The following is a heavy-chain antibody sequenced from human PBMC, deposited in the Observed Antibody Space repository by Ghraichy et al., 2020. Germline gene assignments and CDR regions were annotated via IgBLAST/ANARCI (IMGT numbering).Heavy chain of an antibody. CDR2: IYYSGST. CDR3: ASGGAAYYDFWSGYYEGDYFDY. D-gene: IGHD3-3*01. J-gene: IGHJ4*02. Sequence: SETLSLTCTVSGGSISSSSYYWGWIRQPPGKGLEWIGSIYYSGSTYYNPSLKSRVTISVDTSKNQFSLKLSSVTAADTAVYYCASGGAAYYDFWSGYYEGDYFDYWGQGTLVTVSS. CDR1: GGSISSSSYY. V-gene: IGHV4-39*01.